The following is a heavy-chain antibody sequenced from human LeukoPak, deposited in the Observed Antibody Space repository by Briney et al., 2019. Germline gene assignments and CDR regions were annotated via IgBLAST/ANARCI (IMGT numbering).Heavy chain of an antibody. CDR2: IYHSGST. CDR1: GYSISSGYY. J-gene: IGHJ4*02. CDR3: ARVGGPYYFDY. Sequence: SETLSLTCAVSGYSISSGYYWGWIRQPPGKGLEWIGSIYHSGSTYYNPSLKSRVTISVDTSKNQFSLKLSSVTAVDTAVYYCARVGGPYYFDYWGQGTLVTVSS. V-gene: IGHV4-38-2*01.